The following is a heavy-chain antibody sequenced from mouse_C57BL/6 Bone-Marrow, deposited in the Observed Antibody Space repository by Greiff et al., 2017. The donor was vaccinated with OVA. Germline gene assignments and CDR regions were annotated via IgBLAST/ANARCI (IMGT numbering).Heavy chain of an antibody. CDR1: GYTFTSYT. Sequence: VQLQQSGAELARPGASVKMSCKASGYTFTSYTMHWVKQRPGQGLEWIGYINPSSGYTKYHQKFTDKATLTAEKSSITAYMQLSSLTSEDSAVYYCARPYYGSSYGFAYWGQGTLVTVSA. D-gene: IGHD1-1*01. CDR2: INPSSGYT. V-gene: IGHV1-4*01. CDR3: ARPYYGSSYGFAY. J-gene: IGHJ3*01.